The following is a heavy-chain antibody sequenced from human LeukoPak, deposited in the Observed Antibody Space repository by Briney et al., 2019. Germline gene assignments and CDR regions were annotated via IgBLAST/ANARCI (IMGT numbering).Heavy chain of an antibody. J-gene: IGHJ4*02. Sequence: ASVKVSCKASGYKFSNYGISWVRQAPGQGLEWMGWISAYNGNTNYAQKLQGRVTMTTDTSTSTAYMELRSLRSDDTAVYYCARLQWLALSYYFDYWGQGTLVTVSS. CDR3: ARLQWLALSYYFDY. CDR2: ISAYNGNT. D-gene: IGHD6-19*01. CDR1: GYKFSNYG. V-gene: IGHV1-18*01.